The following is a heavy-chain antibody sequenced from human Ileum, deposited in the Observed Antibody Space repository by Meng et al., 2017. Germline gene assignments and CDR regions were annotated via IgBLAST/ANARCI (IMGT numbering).Heavy chain of an antibody. CDR3: AREERGGYFDY. Sequence: ASLMVSCKASQYTLNNYYIHWLRQAPGQGREWMGLIKPGEDYTNYAQKFQGRVPVTRDMSTSTVYMELSSLRSEDTAVFYCAREERGGYFDYWGQGTLVTVSS. CDR1: QYTLNNYY. V-gene: IGHV1-46*02. CDR2: IKPGEDYT. D-gene: IGHD1-26*01. J-gene: IGHJ4*02.